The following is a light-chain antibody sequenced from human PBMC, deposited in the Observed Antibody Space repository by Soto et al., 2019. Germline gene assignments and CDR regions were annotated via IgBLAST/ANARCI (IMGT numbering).Light chain of an antibody. J-gene: IGLJ1*01. Sequence: QSVLTQPPSASGSPGQSVTLSCTGTSSDVGGYNYVSWYQQHPGKAPKLMIYEVSKRPSGVPDRFSGSKSGNTASLTVSGLQAEDEADYYCSSSAGSNNLVFGTGTKVTVL. CDR2: EVS. V-gene: IGLV2-8*01. CDR3: SSSAGSNNLV. CDR1: SSDVGGYNY.